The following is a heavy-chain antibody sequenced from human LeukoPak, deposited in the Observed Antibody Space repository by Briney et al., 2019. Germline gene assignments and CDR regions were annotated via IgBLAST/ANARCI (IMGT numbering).Heavy chain of an antibody. J-gene: IGHJ4*02. D-gene: IGHD5-12*01. V-gene: IGHV3-33*01. CDR2: IWYDGSNK. CDR1: GFTFKNYG. CDR3: ARDRSVDFFDF. Sequence: PGRSLRLSCAASGFTFKNYGMHWVRQAPGKGLEWVAVIWYDGSNKYYADSVKGRFTISRDNSKNTLYLQMNTLRAEDTAIYYCARDRSVDFFDFWGQGTLVTDSS.